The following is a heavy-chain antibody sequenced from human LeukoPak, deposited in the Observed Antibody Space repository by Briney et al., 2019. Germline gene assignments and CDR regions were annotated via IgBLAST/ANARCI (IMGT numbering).Heavy chain of an antibody. CDR1: GGSISSSNW. Sequence: SGTLSLTCAVSGGSISSSNWWSWVRQPPGKGLEWIGEIYHSGNTHYNPSLKSRVTISVDKSKNQFSLKLSSVTAADTALYYCAKDISAITMIVVVMAGRNAFDIWGQGTMVTVSS. V-gene: IGHV4-4*02. J-gene: IGHJ3*02. CDR2: IYHSGNT. D-gene: IGHD3-22*01. CDR3: AKDISAITMIVVVMAGRNAFDI.